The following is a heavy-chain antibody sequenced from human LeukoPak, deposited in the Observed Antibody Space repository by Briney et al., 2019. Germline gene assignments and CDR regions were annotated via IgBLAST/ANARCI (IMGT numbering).Heavy chain of an antibody. D-gene: IGHD3-3*01. Sequence: SETLSLTCAVYGGSFSGCYWSWIRQPPGKGLEWIGEINHSGSTNYNPSLKSRVTISVDTSKDQFSLKLSSVTAADTAVYYCARVQIRITIFGVVTPLNFDYWGQGTLVTVSS. CDR1: GGSFSGCY. CDR2: INHSGST. CDR3: ARVQIRITIFGVVTPLNFDY. V-gene: IGHV4-34*01. J-gene: IGHJ4*02.